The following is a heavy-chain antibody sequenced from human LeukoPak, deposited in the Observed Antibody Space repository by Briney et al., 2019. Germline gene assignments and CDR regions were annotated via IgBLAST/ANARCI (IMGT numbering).Heavy chain of an antibody. V-gene: IGHV1-2*02. Sequence: ASVKVSCKASGYTFTGYYMHWVRQAPGQGLEWMGWINPNSGGTNYAQKCQGRVTMTRDTSISTAYMELSRLRSDDTAVYYCARVLGYCSSTSCYGDYYYYGMDVWGQGTTVTVSS. J-gene: IGHJ6*02. D-gene: IGHD2-2*01. CDR2: INPNSGGT. CDR1: GYTFTGYY. CDR3: ARVLGYCSSTSCYGDYYYYGMDV.